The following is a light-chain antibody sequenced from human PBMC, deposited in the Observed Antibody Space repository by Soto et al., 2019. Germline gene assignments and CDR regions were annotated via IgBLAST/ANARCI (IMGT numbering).Light chain of an antibody. J-gene: IGKJ5*01. CDR1: QSVSSY. CDR3: QQRSNWPG. Sequence: EIVLTQSPATLSLSPGERATLSSRASQSVSSYLAWYQQKPGQAPRLLIYDASNRATGIPARFSGSGSGTDFTLTLSSLEPEDFAVYYCQQRSNWPGFGQGTRLEIK. CDR2: DAS. V-gene: IGKV3-11*01.